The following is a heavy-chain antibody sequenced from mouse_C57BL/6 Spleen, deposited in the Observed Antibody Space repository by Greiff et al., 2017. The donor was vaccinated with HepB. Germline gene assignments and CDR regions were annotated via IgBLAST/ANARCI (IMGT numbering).Heavy chain of an antibody. J-gene: IGHJ4*01. CDR1: GYTFTSYW. Sequence: QVQLQQPGAELVRPGSSVKLSCKASGYTFTSYWMHWVKQRPIQGLEWIGNIDPSDSETHYNQKFKDKATLTVDKSSSTAYMQLSSLTSEESAVYYCARDPSGYYYAMDYWGQGTSVTVSS. CDR3: ARDPSGYYYAMDY. V-gene: IGHV1-52*01. CDR2: IDPSDSET.